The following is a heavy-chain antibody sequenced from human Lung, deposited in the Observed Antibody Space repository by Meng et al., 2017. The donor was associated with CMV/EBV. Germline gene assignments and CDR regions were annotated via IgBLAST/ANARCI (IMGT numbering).Heavy chain of an antibody. V-gene: IGHV1-18*01. D-gene: IGHD2-2*01. CDR1: GYTFNSFG. CDR3: PRDLRLVPSAAQEF. J-gene: IGHJ4*02. CDR2: ISPYTGNT. Sequence: ASVKVSXKTSGYTFNSFGISWVRQAPGQGLEWLGWISPYTGNTFYAQNLQGRVTLTTDRSTSTAYMELRSLTSDDTAVYYCPRDLRLVPSAAQEFWGQGTXVTVSS.